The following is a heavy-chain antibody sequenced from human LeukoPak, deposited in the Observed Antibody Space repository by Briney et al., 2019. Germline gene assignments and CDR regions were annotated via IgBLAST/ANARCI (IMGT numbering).Heavy chain of an antibody. Sequence: GGSLRLSCAASRFTFSGYGVHWVRQAPGKGLEWVAFIRYDGSNKYYADSVKGRFTISRDNSKNTLYLQMNSLRAEDTAVYYCAPRVVVISAPFDYWGQGTLVTVSS. CDR1: RFTFSGYG. CDR3: APRVVVISAPFDY. CDR2: IRYDGSNK. J-gene: IGHJ4*02. V-gene: IGHV3-30*02. D-gene: IGHD2-21*01.